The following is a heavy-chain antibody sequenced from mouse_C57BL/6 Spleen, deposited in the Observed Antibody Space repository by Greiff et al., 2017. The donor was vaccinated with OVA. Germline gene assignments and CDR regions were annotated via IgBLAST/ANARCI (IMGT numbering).Heavy chain of an antibody. D-gene: IGHD1-1*01. V-gene: IGHV1-19*01. J-gene: IGHJ2*01. CDR1: GYTFTDYY. Sequence: EVKLMESGPVLVKPGASVKMSCKASGYTFTDYYMNWVKQSHGKSLEWIGVINPYNGGTSYNQKFKGKATLTVDKSSSTAYMELNSLTSEDSAVYYCARRYYGSSYDFDYWGQGTTLTVSS. CDR2: INPYNGGT. CDR3: ARRYYGSSYDFDY.